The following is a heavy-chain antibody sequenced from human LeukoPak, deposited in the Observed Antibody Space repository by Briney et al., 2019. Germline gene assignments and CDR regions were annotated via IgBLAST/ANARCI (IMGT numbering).Heavy chain of an antibody. Sequence: PGGSLRLSCAASGFTFSSYSMNWVRQAPGKGLEWVSVIYSGGSTYYADSVKGRFTISRDNAKNSLYLQMNSLRAEDTAAYYCARPGYSSGWYPDYWGQGTLVTVSS. V-gene: IGHV3-66*04. CDR3: ARPGYSSGWYPDY. J-gene: IGHJ4*02. CDR2: IYSGGST. D-gene: IGHD6-19*01. CDR1: GFTFSSYS.